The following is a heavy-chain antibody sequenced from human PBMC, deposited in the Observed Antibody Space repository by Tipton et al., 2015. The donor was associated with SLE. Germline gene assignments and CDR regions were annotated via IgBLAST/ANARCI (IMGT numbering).Heavy chain of an antibody. CDR3: AISGGYCSGGSCSHNAI. J-gene: IGHJ3*02. CDR2: INHSGST. Sequence: TLSVTCAVYGGSFSGYYWSWIRQPPGKGLEWIGEINHSGSTNYNPSLKSRVTISVDTSKNQFSLKLSSVTAADTAVYYCAISGGYCSGGSCSHNAIWGQGTMVTVSS. CDR1: GGSFSGYY. V-gene: IGHV4-34*01. D-gene: IGHD2-15*01.